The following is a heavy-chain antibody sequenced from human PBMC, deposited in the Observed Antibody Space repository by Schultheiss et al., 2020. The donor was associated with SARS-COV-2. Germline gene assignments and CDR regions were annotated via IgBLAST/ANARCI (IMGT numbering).Heavy chain of an antibody. D-gene: IGHD5-24*01. V-gene: IGHV1-18*01. J-gene: IGHJ6*02. Sequence: ASVKVSCKASGYTFTSYGISWVRQAPGQGLEWMGWISAYNGNTNYAQKLQGRVTMTTDTSTSTAYMELRSLRSEDTAVYYCAGSMATITVVYYYGMDVWGQGTTVTVSS. CDR1: GYTFTSYG. CDR2: ISAYNGNT. CDR3: AGSMATITVVYYYGMDV.